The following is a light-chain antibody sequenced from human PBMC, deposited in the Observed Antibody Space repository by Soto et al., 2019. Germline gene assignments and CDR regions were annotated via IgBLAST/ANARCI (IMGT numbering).Light chain of an antibody. V-gene: IGLV1-47*01. Sequence: QSVLTQPPSASGTPGQRVTISCSGSSSNIGSNYIYWYQHPPGTAPKLLTYRNNQGPSGVPGRFSGSKSGTSASLAISGLQSEDEADYYCATWDDSLSGGVFGGGTKVTVL. CDR1: SSNIGSNY. CDR2: RNN. CDR3: ATWDDSLSGGV. J-gene: IGLJ3*02.